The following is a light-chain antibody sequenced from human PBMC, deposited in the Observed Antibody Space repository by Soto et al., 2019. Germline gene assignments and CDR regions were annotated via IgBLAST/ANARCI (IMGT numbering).Light chain of an antibody. CDR3: MQATQSHWT. V-gene: IGKV2-24*01. CDR1: QSLLHSDGNTY. Sequence: IVMTQTPLSSPVTLGQAASISCRSSQSLLHSDGNTYLSWFQQRPGQPPRLLIYKVSDRFSGVPARFSGSRAGTDFTLTISRVEAEDVGIYYCMQATQSHWTFGQGTKVEIK. J-gene: IGKJ1*01. CDR2: KVS.